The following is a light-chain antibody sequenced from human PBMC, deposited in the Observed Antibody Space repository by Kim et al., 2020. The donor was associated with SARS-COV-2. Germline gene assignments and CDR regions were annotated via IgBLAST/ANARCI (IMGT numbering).Light chain of an antibody. CDR3: QQTYRTPWT. Sequence: DIQMTQSPSSLSASVGDRVTITCRASQSISNHLNWYQQKPGKAPNLLIYTASSLQGGVPSRFSGSGSGTDFTLTINSLQPEDFATYYCQQTYRTPWTFGQGTKVDIK. V-gene: IGKV1-39*01. J-gene: IGKJ1*01. CDR1: QSISNH. CDR2: TAS.